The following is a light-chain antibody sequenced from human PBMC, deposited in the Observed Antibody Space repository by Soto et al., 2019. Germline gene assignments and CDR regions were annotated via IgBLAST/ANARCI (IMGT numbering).Light chain of an antibody. CDR2: DNI. CDR3: AAWGDNLNGWV. J-gene: IGLJ3*02. CDR1: SSNIGNNA. Sequence: QSVLTQPPSASGTPGQRVTISCSGSSSNIGNNAVNWYQQFPGTAPKRLIYDNIQRPSGVPDRFSGSKSGTSASLAISGLQSEDEADYYCAAWGDNLNGWVFGGGTKVTVL. V-gene: IGLV1-44*01.